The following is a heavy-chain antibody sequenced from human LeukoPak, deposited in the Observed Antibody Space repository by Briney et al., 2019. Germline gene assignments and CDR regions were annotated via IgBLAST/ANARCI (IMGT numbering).Heavy chain of an antibody. V-gene: IGHV4-59*01. CDR2: IYYSGST. Sequence: RTSETLSLTCTVSGGSISSYYWSWIRQPPGKGLEWIGYIYYSGSTNYNPSLKSRVTISVDTSKNQFSLKLSSVTAADTAVYYCARGDYGDYQDYWGQGTLVTVSS. CDR3: ARGDYGDYQDY. CDR1: GGSISSYY. J-gene: IGHJ4*02. D-gene: IGHD4-17*01.